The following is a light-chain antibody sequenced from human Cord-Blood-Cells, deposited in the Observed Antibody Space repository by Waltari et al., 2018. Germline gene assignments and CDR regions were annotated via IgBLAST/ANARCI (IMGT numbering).Light chain of an antibody. J-gene: IGKJ1*01. Sequence: DIVMTQSPDSLAVSLGERATINCKSSQSVLYSSNNKNYLAWYQQKPGQPPKLLIYWASTRECGVPDRFSGSGSGTDFTLTISSLQAEDVAVYYGQQYYSTPPTFGQGTKVEIK. CDR3: QQYYSTPPT. CDR1: QSVLYSSNNKNY. CDR2: WAS. V-gene: IGKV4-1*01.